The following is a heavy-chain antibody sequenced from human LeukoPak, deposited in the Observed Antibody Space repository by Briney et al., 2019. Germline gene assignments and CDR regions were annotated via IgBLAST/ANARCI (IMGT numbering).Heavy chain of an antibody. J-gene: IGHJ4*02. V-gene: IGHV3-30*18. CDR1: GFTFSSYG. CDR2: ISYDGSNK. Sequence: GRSLRLSCAASGFTFSSYGMHWVRQAPGKGLEWVAVISYDGSNKYYADSVKGRFTISRDNSKNTLYLQMNSLRAEDTAVYYCAKDHVVGATTFSDYWGQGTLVTVSS. CDR3: AKDHVVGATTFSDY. D-gene: IGHD1-26*01.